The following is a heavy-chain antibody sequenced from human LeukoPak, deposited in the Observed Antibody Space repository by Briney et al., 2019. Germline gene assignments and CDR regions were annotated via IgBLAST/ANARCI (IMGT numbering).Heavy chain of an antibody. CDR1: GYTFTSYG. V-gene: IGHV1-2*02. CDR3: ARVRSDCSSTSCYVDYFDY. Sequence: ASVKVSCKASGYTFTSYGISWVRQAPGQGLEWIGWINPNSGGTNYAQKFQGRVTMTRDTSISTAYMELSRLRSDDTAVCYCARVRSDCSSTSCYVDYFDYWGQGTLVTVSS. D-gene: IGHD2-2*01. CDR2: INPNSGGT. J-gene: IGHJ4*02.